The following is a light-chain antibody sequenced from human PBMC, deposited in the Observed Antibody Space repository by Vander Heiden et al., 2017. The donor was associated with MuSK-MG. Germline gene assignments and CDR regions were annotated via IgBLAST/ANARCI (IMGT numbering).Light chain of an antibody. V-gene: IGLV1-36*01. CDR3: AARDDRLNGWV. Sequence: QSVLTQPPSVSEAPRQRVTISCSGSSSNIGNNAVNWYQQLSGKAPKLLIYYDDLLPSGVSDRFSGSKSGTSASLAISGLQSEEEDEYYCAARDDRLNGWVFGGGTKLTVL. CDR2: YDD. CDR1: SSNIGNNA. J-gene: IGLJ2*01.